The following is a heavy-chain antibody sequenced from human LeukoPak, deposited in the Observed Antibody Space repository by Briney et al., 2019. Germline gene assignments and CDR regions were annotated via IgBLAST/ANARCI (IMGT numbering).Heavy chain of an antibody. Sequence: GGSLRLSCAASGFTFSSYSMNWVRQAPGKELEWVSSISSSSSYIYYADSVKGRFTISRDKAKNSLYLQMNSLRAEDTAVYYCARVSLDKETGTVYWGQGTLVTVSS. V-gene: IGHV3-21*01. CDR2: ISSSSSYI. CDR3: ARVSLDKETGTVY. CDR1: GFTFSSYS. J-gene: IGHJ4*02. D-gene: IGHD1-7*01.